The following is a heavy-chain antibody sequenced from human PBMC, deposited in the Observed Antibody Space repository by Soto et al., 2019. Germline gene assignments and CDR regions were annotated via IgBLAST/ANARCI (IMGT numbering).Heavy chain of an antibody. CDR1: GYTFTSYD. J-gene: IGHJ5*02. D-gene: IGHD6-13*01. V-gene: IGHV1-8*01. Sequence: ASVKVSCKASGYTFTSYDINWVRQATGQGLEWMGWMNPNSGNTGYAQKFQGRVTMTRNTSISTAYMELSSLRSEDTAVYYCARVASNSIYSSSWFNWFDPWGQGTLVTSPQ. CDR3: ARVASNSIYSSSWFNWFDP. CDR2: MNPNSGNT.